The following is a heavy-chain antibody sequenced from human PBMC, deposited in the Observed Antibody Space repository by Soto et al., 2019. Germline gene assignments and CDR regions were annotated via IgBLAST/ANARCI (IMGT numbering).Heavy chain of an antibody. CDR1: GFTFRSYG. V-gene: IGHV3-23*01. D-gene: IGHD6-13*01. Sequence: PGGSLRLSCAASGFTFRSYGLSWVRQAPGKGLEWVSDISGSGSVTNYADSVKGRFTISRDNSNNTLSLQMDSLRAEDTAVYYCAKGGVAAARGYFDYWGQGTRGTVSS. CDR2: ISGSGSVT. J-gene: IGHJ4*02. CDR3: AKGGVAAARGYFDY.